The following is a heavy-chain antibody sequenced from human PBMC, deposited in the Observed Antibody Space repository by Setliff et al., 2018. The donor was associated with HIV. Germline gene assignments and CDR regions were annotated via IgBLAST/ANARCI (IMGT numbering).Heavy chain of an antibody. CDR2: IYWDDDK. J-gene: IGHJ3*02. CDR3: AHRCSGWLSPYPLNDVFDI. D-gene: IGHD6-19*01. V-gene: IGHV2-5*02. CDR1: GYSISSNDW. Sequence: TLSLTCVVSGYSISSNDWWGWIRQSPGKGLEWLAFIYWDDDKRYNPSLQSRVTITKDTSKNQVVLTMANIDPADTATYWCAHRCSGWLSPYPLNDVFDIWGQGTVVTVSS.